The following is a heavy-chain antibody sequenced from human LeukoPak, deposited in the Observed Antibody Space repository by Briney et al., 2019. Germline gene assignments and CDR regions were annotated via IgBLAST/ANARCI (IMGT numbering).Heavy chain of an antibody. D-gene: IGHD3-9*01. CDR3: AREKDYDILTGYYMGHFDY. J-gene: IGHJ4*02. Sequence: KPSETLSLTCTVSGGSISSYYWNWIRQPPGKGLEWIGYIYYSGSTNYNPSLKSRVTISVDTSKNQFSLKLSSVTAADTAVYYCAREKDYDILTGYYMGHFDYWGQGTLVTVSS. CDR2: IYYSGST. V-gene: IGHV4-59*01. CDR1: GGSISSYY.